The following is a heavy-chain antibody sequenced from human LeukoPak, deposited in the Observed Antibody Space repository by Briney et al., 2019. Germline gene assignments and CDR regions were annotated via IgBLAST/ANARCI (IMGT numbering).Heavy chain of an antibody. CDR3: AGRGHRYSRD. J-gene: IGHJ1*01. CDR1: GDSVSSGC. D-gene: IGHD2-15*01. CDR2: ISDSGIT. Sequence: SETLSLTCTVSGDSVSSGCWTWIRQSPGKGLEWIGYISDSGITDYNPSLKSRLTISVDTSNNQFSLNLNSVTAADTAVYYCAGRGHRYSRDWGQGILVTVYS. V-gene: IGHV4-4*09.